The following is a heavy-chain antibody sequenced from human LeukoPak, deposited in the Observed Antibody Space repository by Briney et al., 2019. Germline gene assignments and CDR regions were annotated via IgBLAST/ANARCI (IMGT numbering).Heavy chain of an antibody. D-gene: IGHD3-22*01. CDR1: GGSISSYY. Sequence: SETLSLTCTVSGGSISSYYWSWIRQPPGKGLEWIGYIHYSGSTNYNPSLKSRVTISVDTSKNQFSLKMSSVTAADTAVYYCARDAGGYYDSSGFDYWGQGTLVTVSS. CDR2: IHYSGST. J-gene: IGHJ4*02. V-gene: IGHV4-59*01. CDR3: ARDAGGYYDSSGFDY.